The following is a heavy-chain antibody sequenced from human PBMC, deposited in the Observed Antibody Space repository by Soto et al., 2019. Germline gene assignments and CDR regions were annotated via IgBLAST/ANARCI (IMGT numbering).Heavy chain of an antibody. D-gene: IGHD2-21*01. J-gene: IGHJ6*02. V-gene: IGHV4-30-4*01. Sequence: PSETLSLTCTVSGGSISSGDYYWSWIRQPPGKGLEWIGYIYYSGSTYYNPSLKSRVTISVDTSKNQFSLKLSSATAADTAVYYCASLLGDRFYYYYGMDVWGQGTTVTVSS. CDR3: ASLLGDRFYYYYGMDV. CDR2: IYYSGST. CDR1: GGSISSGDYY.